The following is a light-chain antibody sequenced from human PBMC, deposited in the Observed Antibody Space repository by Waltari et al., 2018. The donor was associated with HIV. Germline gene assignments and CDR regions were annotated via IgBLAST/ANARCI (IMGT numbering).Light chain of an antibody. CDR1: SPNIGTNA. Sequence: QSVLTQPPSVSEAPRPRVTISCSGSSPNIGTNAVTWYQQLPGTAPKLLIYYDDLLPSGVSDRFSGSKSGTSASLAISGLQSEDEADYYCAAAWDDSLNGPVFGGGTKLTVL. J-gene: IGLJ2*01. CDR3: AAAWDDSLNGPV. V-gene: IGLV1-36*01. CDR2: YDD.